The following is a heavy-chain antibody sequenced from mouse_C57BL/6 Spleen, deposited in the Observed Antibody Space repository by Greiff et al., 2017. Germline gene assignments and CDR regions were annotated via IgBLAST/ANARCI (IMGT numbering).Heavy chain of an antibody. CDR1: GYTFTDYE. D-gene: IGHD1-1*01. J-gene: IGHJ4*01. CDR3: TRYYGSSFYAMDD. Sequence: QVQLQQSGAELVRPGASVTLSCKASGYTFTDYEMHWVKQTPVHGLEWIGAIDPETGGTAYNQKFKGKAILTADKSSSTAYMELRSLTSEDSAVYYCTRYYGSSFYAMDDWGQGTSVTVSS. V-gene: IGHV1-15*01. CDR2: IDPETGGT.